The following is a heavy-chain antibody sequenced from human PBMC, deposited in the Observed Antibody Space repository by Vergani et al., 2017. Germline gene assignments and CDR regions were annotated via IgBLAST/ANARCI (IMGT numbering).Heavy chain of an antibody. CDR3: ARRYCSSTSCYYFDY. D-gene: IGHD2-2*01. J-gene: IGHJ4*02. V-gene: IGHV3-64*07. CDR2: ISNNGGST. Sequence: EVQLVESGGGLVQPGRSLRLSCAASGFTFDDYAMHWVRQAPGKGLEYVSGISNNGGSTYYADSVKGRFTISRDNSKNTLYLQMGSLRAEDMAVYYCARRYCSSTSCYYFDYWGQGTLVTVSS. CDR1: GFTFDDYA.